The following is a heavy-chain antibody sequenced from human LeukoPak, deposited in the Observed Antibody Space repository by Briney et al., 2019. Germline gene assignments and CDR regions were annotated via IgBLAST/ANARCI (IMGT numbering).Heavy chain of an antibody. Sequence: GGSLKLSCAASGFTFSGSAMHWVRQGSGKGLEWVGRIRSKANSYATAYAASVKGRFTISRDDSKNTAYLQMNSLKTEDTAVYYCTRQVDSGSYDYYGMDVWGQGTTVTVSS. D-gene: IGHD1-26*01. V-gene: IGHV3-73*01. CDR3: TRQVDSGSYDYYGMDV. CDR2: IRSKANSYAT. CDR1: GFTFSGSA. J-gene: IGHJ6*02.